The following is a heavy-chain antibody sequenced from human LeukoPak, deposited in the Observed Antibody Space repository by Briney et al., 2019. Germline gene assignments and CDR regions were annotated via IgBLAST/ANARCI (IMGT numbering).Heavy chain of an antibody. V-gene: IGHV1-69*13. CDR3: ASPGYSSGWQSYYFDY. CDR1: GGTFISYA. CDR2: IIPIFGTA. J-gene: IGHJ4*02. Sequence: GASVKVSCKASGGTFISYAISWVRQAPGQGLEWMGGIIPIFGTANYAQKFQGRVTITADESTSTAYMELSSLRSEDTAVYYCASPGYSSGWQSYYFDYWGQGTLVTVSS. D-gene: IGHD6-19*01.